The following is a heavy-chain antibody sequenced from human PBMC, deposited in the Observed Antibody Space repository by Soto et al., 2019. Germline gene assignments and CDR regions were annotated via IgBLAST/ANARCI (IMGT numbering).Heavy chain of an antibody. CDR3: ARMGTSRYYMDV. J-gene: IGHJ6*03. V-gene: IGHV2-70*11. Sequence: SGPTLVNPTQTLTLTCTFSGFSLSTNGMCVSWIRQPPGKALEWLARIDWDDDKYYDTSLRTRLTISKDTSKNQVVLTMTNMDPVDTATYYCARMGTSRYYMDVWGKGTTVTVSS. D-gene: IGHD2-2*01. CDR1: GFSLSTNGMC. CDR2: IDWDDDK.